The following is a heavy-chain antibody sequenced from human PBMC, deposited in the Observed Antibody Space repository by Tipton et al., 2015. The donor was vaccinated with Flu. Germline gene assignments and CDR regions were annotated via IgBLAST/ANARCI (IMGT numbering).Heavy chain of an antibody. Sequence: SLRLSCAASGFTFSSYAMHWVRQAPGKGLEWVAVISYDGSNKYYADSVKGRFTISRDNSKNMLYLQMNSLGAEDTAVYYCARVSDTAMGPYAFDIWGQGTMVTVSS. J-gene: IGHJ3*02. V-gene: IGHV3-30*04. CDR1: GFTFSSYA. CDR3: ARVSDTAMGPYAFDI. CDR2: ISYDGSNK. D-gene: IGHD5-18*01.